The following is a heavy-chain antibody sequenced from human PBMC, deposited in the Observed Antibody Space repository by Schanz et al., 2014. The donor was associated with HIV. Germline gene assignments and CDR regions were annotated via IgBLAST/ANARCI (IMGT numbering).Heavy chain of an antibody. Sequence: VQLLESGGGLVQPGGSLRLSCAASGFTFDTSAMTWVRQAPGRGLEWVAGMSHDGFSKYFADSVKGRFAISREDSKNTVHLQMDSLRPEDTAVYYCAREGESSGRAGLFDLWGQGAMVTVSS. V-gene: IGHV3-30*09. CDR2: MSHDGFSK. CDR1: GFTFDTSA. J-gene: IGHJ3*01. CDR3: AREGESSGRAGLFDL. D-gene: IGHD6-19*01.